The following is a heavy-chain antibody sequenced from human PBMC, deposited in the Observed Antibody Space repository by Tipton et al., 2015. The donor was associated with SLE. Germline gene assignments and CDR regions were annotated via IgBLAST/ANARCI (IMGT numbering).Heavy chain of an antibody. J-gene: IGHJ6*02. Sequence: TLSLTCTVSNGSISSHLWGWIRKPPGTGLGWVGSMYGSGSSYYNPSLRSRVTISVDTSKNQFSLKLSSVTAADTAVYFCARDPPSSYYYGMDVWGRGATVTVSS. D-gene: IGHD3-10*01. CDR2: MYGSGSS. CDR3: ARDPPSSYYYGMDV. V-gene: IGHV4-38-2*02. CDR1: NGSISSHL.